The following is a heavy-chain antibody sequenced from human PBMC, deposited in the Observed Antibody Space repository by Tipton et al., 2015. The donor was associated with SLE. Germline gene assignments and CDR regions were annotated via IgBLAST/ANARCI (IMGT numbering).Heavy chain of an antibody. CDR3: ARGEEGLYYYYGMDV. CDR2: IYTSGST. CDR1: GGSLSTHY. J-gene: IGHJ6*02. D-gene: IGHD2-2*02. V-gene: IGHV4-59*10. Sequence: TLSLTCAVYGGSLSTHYWSWIRQPAGKGLEWIGRIYTSGSTNYNPSLKSRVTISVDTSKNQFSLKLSSVTAADTAVYYCARGEEGLYYYYGMDVWGQGTTVTVSS.